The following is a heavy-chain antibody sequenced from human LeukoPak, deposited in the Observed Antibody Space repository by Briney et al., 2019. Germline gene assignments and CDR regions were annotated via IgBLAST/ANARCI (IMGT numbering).Heavy chain of an antibody. CDR2: IYHSGST. Sequence: SETLSLTCTVSGGSISSSSHYWGWIRQPPGKGLEWIATIYHSGSTYYNPSLKSRVTIFVDTSKNQFSLKLNSVTATDTAVYYCARLIRGPIGPTDYGGLGTLVTVSS. V-gene: IGHV4-39*01. J-gene: IGHJ4*02. CDR3: ARLIRGPIGPTDY. CDR1: GGSISSSSHY. D-gene: IGHD3-10*01.